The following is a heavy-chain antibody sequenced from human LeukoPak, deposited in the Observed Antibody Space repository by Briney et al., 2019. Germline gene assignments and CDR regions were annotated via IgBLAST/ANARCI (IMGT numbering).Heavy chain of an antibody. D-gene: IGHD6-19*01. CDR3: ARDMFSSGWYRLDY. Sequence: GASVKVSCKASGYTFTSYGISWVRQAPGQGLEWMGWISAYNGNTNYAQKLQGRVTMTTDTSTSTAYMELRSLRSEDTAVYYCARDMFSSGWYRLDYWGQGTLVTVSS. J-gene: IGHJ4*02. V-gene: IGHV1-18*01. CDR1: GYTFTSYG. CDR2: ISAYNGNT.